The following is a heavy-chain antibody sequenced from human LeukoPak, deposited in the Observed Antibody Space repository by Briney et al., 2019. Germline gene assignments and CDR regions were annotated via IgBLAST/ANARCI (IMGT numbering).Heavy chain of an antibody. J-gene: IGHJ6*03. CDR2: INPKSGDL. V-gene: IGHV1-2*02. D-gene: IGHD2-15*01. Sequence: VASVKVSCEASGYTFSDYYIHWVRQAPGQGLEWMGWINPKSGDLNYAQKFQGGVTMTRDTSSKTVYVELSGLRSDDTAVYFCARAAPAGYYYFMDVWGKGTTVTVSS. CDR1: GYTFSDYY. CDR3: ARAAPAGYYYFMDV.